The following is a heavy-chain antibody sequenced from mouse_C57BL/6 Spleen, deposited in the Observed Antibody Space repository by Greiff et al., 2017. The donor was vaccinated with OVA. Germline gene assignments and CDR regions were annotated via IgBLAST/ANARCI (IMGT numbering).Heavy chain of an antibody. CDR1: GYAFSSYW. Sequence: LVESGAELVKPGASVKISCKASGYAFSSYWMNWVKQRPGKGLEWIGQIYPGDGDTNYNGKFKGKATLTADKSSSTAYMQLSSLTSEDSAVYFCAREAGGAWFAYWGQGTLVTVSA. CDR2: IYPGDGDT. V-gene: IGHV1-80*01. CDR3: AREAGGAWFAY. J-gene: IGHJ3*01.